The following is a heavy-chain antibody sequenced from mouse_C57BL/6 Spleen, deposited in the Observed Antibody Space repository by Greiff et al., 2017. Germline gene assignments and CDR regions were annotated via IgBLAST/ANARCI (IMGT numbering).Heavy chain of an antibody. J-gene: IGHJ1*03. CDR2: IYPSDSIT. CDR1: GYTFTSYW. CDR3: VYGSSSYWYFDV. D-gene: IGHD1-1*01. Sequence: QVQLKQSGAELVRPGSSVKLSCKASGYTFTSYWMDWVKQRPGQGLEWIGNIYPSDSITHYNHKFKDKATLTVDKSSSTAYMQLSSLTSEDSAVYYCVYGSSSYWYFDVWGTGTTVTVSS. V-gene: IGHV1-61*01.